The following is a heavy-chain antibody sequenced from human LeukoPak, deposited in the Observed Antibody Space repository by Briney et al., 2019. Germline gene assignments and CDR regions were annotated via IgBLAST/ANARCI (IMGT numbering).Heavy chain of an antibody. V-gene: IGHV4-38-2*02. CDR3: ARVARCTSCFDVDY. Sequence: SETLSLTCTVSGYSITSAYYWGWIRQPPGKGLEWIGSFFLKGSTYYNPSLKSRVAISVDTSKNQFSLTLSSVTAADTAVYYCARVARCTSCFDVDYWGQGTLVTVSS. J-gene: IGHJ4*02. CDR1: GYSITSAYY. CDR2: FFLKGST. D-gene: IGHD2-2*01.